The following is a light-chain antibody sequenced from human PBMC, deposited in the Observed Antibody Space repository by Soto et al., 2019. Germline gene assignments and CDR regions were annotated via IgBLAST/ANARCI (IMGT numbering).Light chain of an antibody. CDR2: AAS. CDR1: QSISTF. J-gene: IGKJ3*01. Sequence: DIQMTQSPSSLSAAVGDGVIITCRASQSISTFLNWYRQIPGKAPRLLIYAASTLQSGVPSRFSGSGSGTEFTLTIRSLQPEDFPTYYCQQSYSSPFTFGPGTRVDIK. V-gene: IGKV1-39*01. CDR3: QQSYSSPFT.